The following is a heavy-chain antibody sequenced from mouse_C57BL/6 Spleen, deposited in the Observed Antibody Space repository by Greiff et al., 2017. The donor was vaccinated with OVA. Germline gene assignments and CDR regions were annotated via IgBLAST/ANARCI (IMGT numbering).Heavy chain of an antibody. D-gene: IGHD1-1*01. CDR3: VRPSLRYLYAMDY. CDR2: IRSKSNNYAT. Sequence: EVQLVESGGGLVQPKGSLKLSCAASGFSFNTYAMNWVRQAPGKGLEWVARIRSKSNNYATYYADSVKDRFTISRDDSESMLYLQMNNLKTEDTAMYYCVRPSLRYLYAMDYWGQGTSVTVSS. V-gene: IGHV10-1*01. CDR1: GFSFNTYA. J-gene: IGHJ4*01.